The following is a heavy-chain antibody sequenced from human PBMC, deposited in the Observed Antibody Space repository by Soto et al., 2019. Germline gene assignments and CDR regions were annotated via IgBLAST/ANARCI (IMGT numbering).Heavy chain of an antibody. CDR1: GVSISSPDSF. J-gene: IGHJ4*02. Sequence: QVQLQESGPGLVKPSQTLSLTCTVSGVSISSPDSFWSWIRQSPGEDLEWIGFISYSGSTSYDPSLKSRVALSLDTSKNQCSLEVTSVTAADTAIYYCARMTSVNSYYFDYWGQGTLVTVSS. D-gene: IGHD4-17*01. CDR2: ISYSGST. CDR3: ARMTSVNSYYFDY. V-gene: IGHV4-30-4*01.